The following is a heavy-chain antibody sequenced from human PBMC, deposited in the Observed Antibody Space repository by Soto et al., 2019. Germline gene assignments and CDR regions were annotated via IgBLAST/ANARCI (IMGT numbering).Heavy chain of an antibody. CDR2: IYYSGST. J-gene: IGHJ2*01. CDR1: GGSISSGGYY. CDR3: ARGIAGDQWYFDL. V-gene: IGHV4-31*03. D-gene: IGHD7-27*01. Sequence: QVQLQESGPGLVKPSQTLSLTCTVSGGSISSGGYYWSCLRQHPGTGLEWIGYIYYSGSTYYNPSLKSRVTISVDTSKNQFSLKLSSVTAADTAVYYCARGIAGDQWYFDLWGRGTLVTVSS.